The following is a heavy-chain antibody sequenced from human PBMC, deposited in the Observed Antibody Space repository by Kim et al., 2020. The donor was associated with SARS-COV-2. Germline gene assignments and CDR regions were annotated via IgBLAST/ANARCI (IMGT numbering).Heavy chain of an antibody. J-gene: IGHJ6*03. D-gene: IGHD1-26*01. CDR3: ARDGFLVGSSYYYYYYMDV. Sequence: KGRFTISRDNSQNTVYLQMDSLKPEDTAVYYCARDGFLVGSSYYYYYYMDVWGKGTTVTVSS. V-gene: IGHV3-30*01.